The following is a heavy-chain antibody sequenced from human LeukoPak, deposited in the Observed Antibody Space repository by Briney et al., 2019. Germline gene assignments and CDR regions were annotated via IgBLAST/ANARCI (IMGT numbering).Heavy chain of an antibody. CDR2: ISSSSSYI. CDR1: GFTFSSYS. CDR3: ARDRGYYGILTGLRPGAFDI. V-gene: IGHV3-21*01. D-gene: IGHD3-9*01. Sequence: PGGSLRLSCAASGFTFSSYSMNWVRQAPGKGPEWVSSISSSSSYIYYADSVKGRFTISRDNAKNSLYLQMNSLRAEDTAVYYCARDRGYYGILTGLRPGAFDIWGQGTMVTVSS. J-gene: IGHJ3*02.